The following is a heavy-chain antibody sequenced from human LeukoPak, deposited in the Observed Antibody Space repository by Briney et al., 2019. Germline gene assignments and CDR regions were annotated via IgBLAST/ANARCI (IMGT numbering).Heavy chain of an antibody. J-gene: IGHJ3*02. Sequence: SETLPLTCTVSGGSISSSSYYWGWIRQPPGKGLEWIGSIYYSGSTYYNPSLKSRVTISVDTSKNQFSLKLSSVTAADTAVYYCARQGTPWELRSFDAFDIWGQRTMDTVSS. V-gene: IGHV4-39*01. CDR3: ARQGTPWELRSFDAFDI. CDR1: GGSISSSSYY. CDR2: IYYSGST. D-gene: IGHD1-26*01.